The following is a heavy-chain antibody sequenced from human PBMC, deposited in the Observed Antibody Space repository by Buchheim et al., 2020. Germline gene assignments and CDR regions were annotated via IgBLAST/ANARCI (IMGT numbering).Heavy chain of an antibody. V-gene: IGHV3-30*18. CDR3: AKDRVLRSFTLSIVGAADY. CDR1: GFTFSSYG. D-gene: IGHD1-26*01. CDR2: ISYDGSNK. J-gene: IGHJ4*02. Sequence: QVQLVESGGGVVQPGRSLRLSCAASGFTFSSYGMHWVRQAPGKGLEWVAVISYDGSNKYYADSVKGRLTISRDNSKNTLYLQMNSLRAEDTAVYYCAKDRVLRSFTLSIVGAADYWGQGTL.